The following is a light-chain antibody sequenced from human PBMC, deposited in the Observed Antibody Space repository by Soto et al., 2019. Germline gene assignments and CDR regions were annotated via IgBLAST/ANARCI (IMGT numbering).Light chain of an antibody. Sequence: LVLTQSPGTLSLSPGERATLSCRASQSVSSSYLAWYQQKPGQAPRLLIYGASSRATGIPDRFSGSGSGTDFTLTISRLEPEDFAVYYCQQYGSSQGLTFGGGTKVDIK. CDR3: QQYGSSQGLT. V-gene: IGKV3-20*01. CDR1: QSVSSSY. J-gene: IGKJ4*01. CDR2: GAS.